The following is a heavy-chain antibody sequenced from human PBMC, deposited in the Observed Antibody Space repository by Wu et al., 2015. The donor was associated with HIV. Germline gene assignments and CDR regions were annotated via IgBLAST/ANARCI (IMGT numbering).Heavy chain of an antibody. D-gene: IGHD3-22*01. CDR3: ARVPQSYDSSGYNVFDP. J-gene: IGHJ5*02. V-gene: IGHV1-8*01. CDR2: MNPNSGNT. Sequence: QVQLVQSGAEVKKPGASVKVSCKASGYTFTSYDIDWVRQATGQGLEWMGWMNPNSGNTGYAQKFQGRVTMTRNTSISTAYMELSSLRSEDTAVYYCARVPQSYDSSGYNVFDPWGQGTLVTVSS. CDR1: GYTFTSYD.